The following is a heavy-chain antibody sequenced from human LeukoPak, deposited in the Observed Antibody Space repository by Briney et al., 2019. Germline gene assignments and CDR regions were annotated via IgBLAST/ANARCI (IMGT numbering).Heavy chain of an antibody. CDR1: GYTFTNYY. Sequence: HAASVKVSCKAPGYTFTNYYMHWVRQAPGQGLEWMGFINPCGGSTRYAQNFQGRVTMTRDTSTSTIYMELSSLRSQVTVVYYCARDPRGNSVYVFDHWGQGTLVTVSS. D-gene: IGHD5/OR15-5a*01. J-gene: IGHJ4*02. CDR2: INPCGGST. CDR3: ARDPRGNSVYVFDH. V-gene: IGHV1-46*01.